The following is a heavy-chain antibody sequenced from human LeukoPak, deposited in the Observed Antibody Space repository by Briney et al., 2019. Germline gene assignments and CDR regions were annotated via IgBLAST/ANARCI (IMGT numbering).Heavy chain of an antibody. Sequence: GGSLRLSCAASGFTFSSYAMSWVRQAPGKGLEWVSAISGSGGSTYYADSVKGRFTISRDNSKNTLYLQMNSLGAEDTAVYYCAKDAASYSSGWYYFDYWGQGTLVTVSS. CDR2: ISGSGGST. V-gene: IGHV3-23*01. D-gene: IGHD6-19*01. CDR1: GFTFSSYA. J-gene: IGHJ4*02. CDR3: AKDAASYSSGWYYFDY.